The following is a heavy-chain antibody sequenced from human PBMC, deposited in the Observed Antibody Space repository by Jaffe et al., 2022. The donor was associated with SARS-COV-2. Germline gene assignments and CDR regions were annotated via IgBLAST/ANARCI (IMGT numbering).Heavy chain of an antibody. Sequence: QVQLVESGGGLVKPGGSLRLSCAASGFTFSDYYMTWIRQAPGKGLEWVSYISSSTSYTNYADSVKGRFTISRDNAENSLYLHMNSLRAEDTALYYCARAPRYNYGHLDCWGQGTLVTVSS. J-gene: IGHJ4*02. CDR2: ISSSTSYT. D-gene: IGHD5-18*01. CDR3: ARAPRYNYGHLDC. V-gene: IGHV3-11*06. CDR1: GFTFSDYY.